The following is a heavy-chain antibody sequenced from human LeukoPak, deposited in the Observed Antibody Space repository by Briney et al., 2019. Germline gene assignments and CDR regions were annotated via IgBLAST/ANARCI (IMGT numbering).Heavy chain of an antibody. Sequence: SETLSLTCALYGGSFSGYYWSWIRQPPGKGLEWIGEINHSGSTNYNPSLKSRVTISVDTSKNQFSLKLSSVTAADTAVYYCARGYDYVWGSYRYTEALDYWGQGTLVTVSS. CDR1: GGSFSGYY. D-gene: IGHD3-16*02. V-gene: IGHV4-34*01. J-gene: IGHJ4*02. CDR3: ARGYDYVWGSYRYTEALDY. CDR2: INHSGST.